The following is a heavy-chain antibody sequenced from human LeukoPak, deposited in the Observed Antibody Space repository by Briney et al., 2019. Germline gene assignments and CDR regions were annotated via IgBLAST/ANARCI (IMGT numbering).Heavy chain of an antibody. D-gene: IGHD3-10*01. CDR1: GFTFSSYW. J-gene: IGHJ3*02. Sequence: PGGSLRLSCAASGFTFSSYWMSWVRQAPGKGLEWVANIKQDGSEKYYVDSVKGRFTISRDNAKNSLYLQMNSLRAEDTAVYYCARSLRGFPDAFDIWGQGTMVTVSS. CDR3: ARSLRGFPDAFDI. CDR2: IKQDGSEK. V-gene: IGHV3-7*01.